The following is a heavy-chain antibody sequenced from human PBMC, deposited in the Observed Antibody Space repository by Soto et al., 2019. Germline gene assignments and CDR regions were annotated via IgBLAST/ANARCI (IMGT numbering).Heavy chain of an antibody. J-gene: IGHJ5*02. CDR1: GGSFSGYY. CDR2: INHSGST. Sequence: SETLSLTCAVYGGSFSGYYWSWIRQPPGKGLEWIGEINHSGSTNYNPSLKSRVTISVDTSKNQFSLKLSSVTAADTAVYYCARKDFDWLLMSSNWFDPWGQGTLVTVSS. D-gene: IGHD3-9*01. CDR3: ARKDFDWLLMSSNWFDP. V-gene: IGHV4-34*01.